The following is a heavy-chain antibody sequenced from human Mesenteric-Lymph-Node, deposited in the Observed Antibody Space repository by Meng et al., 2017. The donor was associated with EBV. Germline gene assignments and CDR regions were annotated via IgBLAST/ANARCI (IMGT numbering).Heavy chain of an antibody. CDR3: VRDLWLRIGECV. Sequence: QVQVVESGAEVKKPGSSVKVSCKGSGDSFNNYGISWVRQAPGQGLEWMGDITPVFGIANYAESFQGRVTISADTSTRTTYMDLSSLRSDDTAVYYCVRDLWLRIGECVWGQGTLVTVSS. J-gene: IGHJ4*02. D-gene: IGHD5-12*01. V-gene: IGHV1-69*17. CDR1: GDSFNNYG. CDR2: ITPVFGIA.